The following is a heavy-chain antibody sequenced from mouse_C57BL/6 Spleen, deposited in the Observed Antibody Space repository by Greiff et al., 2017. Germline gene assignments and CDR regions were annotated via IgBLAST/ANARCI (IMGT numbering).Heavy chain of an antibody. CDR2: IYPGDGDT. CDR3: ARGGFITTVVVDY. D-gene: IGHD1-1*01. V-gene: IGHV1-80*01. Sequence: VKLMESGAELVKPGASVKISCKASGYAFSSYWMNWVKQRPGKGLEWIGQIYPGDGDTNYNGKFKGKATLTADKSSSTAYMQLSSLTSEDSAVYFCARGGFITTVVVDYWGQGTTLTVSS. J-gene: IGHJ2*01. CDR1: GYAFSSYW.